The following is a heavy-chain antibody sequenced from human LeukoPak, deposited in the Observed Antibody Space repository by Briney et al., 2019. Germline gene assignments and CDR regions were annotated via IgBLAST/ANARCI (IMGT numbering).Heavy chain of an antibody. CDR3: ARAEYYYAIGGALDY. V-gene: IGHV1-69*02. J-gene: IGHJ4*02. CDR2: VIPIFGIA. CDR1: GGTFSIYM. Sequence: SVKVSCXASGGTFSIYMLCGVRQARGEGLEWMGRVIPIFGIANYAQMFQGRVTITADKSTSTAYMELSSLRSEDTAVYYCARAEYYYAIGGALDYWGQGTLVTVSS. D-gene: IGHD3-10*01.